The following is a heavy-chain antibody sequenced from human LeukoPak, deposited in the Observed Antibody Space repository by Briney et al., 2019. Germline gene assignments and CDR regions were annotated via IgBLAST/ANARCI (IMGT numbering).Heavy chain of an antibody. V-gene: IGHV4-59*01. J-gene: IGHJ5*02. CDR3: ARSAVVAATHQKGPRKNWFDP. CDR2: IYYSGTT. Sequence: SETLSLTCTVSGGSISSYYWSWIRQPPGKGLEWIGYIYYSGTTNYNPSLKSRVTISVDTSKNQFSLKLSSVTAADTAVYYCARSAVVAATHQKGPRKNWFDPWGQGTLVTVSS. D-gene: IGHD2-15*01. CDR1: GGSISSYY.